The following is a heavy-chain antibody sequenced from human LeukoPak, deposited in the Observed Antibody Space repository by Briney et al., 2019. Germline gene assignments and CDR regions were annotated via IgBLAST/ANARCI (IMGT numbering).Heavy chain of an antibody. CDR1: GGYLGSHY. CDR3: ARGGVLKSVDY. J-gene: IGHJ4*02. D-gene: IGHD3-16*01. Sequence: SETLSLICTVSGGYLGSHYWTWIRQPPGKGLEWIGYIYDSGSTYYHPSLKSRVTISIDTSKNQFSLRLSSATAADTAVYYCARGGVLKSVDYWGQGTLVTVSS. V-gene: IGHV4-59*11. CDR2: IYDSGST.